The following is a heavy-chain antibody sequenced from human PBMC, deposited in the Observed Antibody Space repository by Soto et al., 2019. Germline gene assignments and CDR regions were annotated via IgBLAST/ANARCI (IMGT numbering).Heavy chain of an antibody. CDR3: ARDRSSSWFCLDY. CDR1: GFTFSSYG. Sequence: QVQLVESGGGVVQPGRSLRLSCAASGFTFSSYGMHWVRQAPGKGLEWVAVIWYDGSNKYYADSVKGRFTISRDNSKNTLYLQMNSLRAEDTALYYCARDRSSSWFCLDYWGQGTLVTVSS. J-gene: IGHJ4*02. D-gene: IGHD6-13*01. V-gene: IGHV3-33*01. CDR2: IWYDGSNK.